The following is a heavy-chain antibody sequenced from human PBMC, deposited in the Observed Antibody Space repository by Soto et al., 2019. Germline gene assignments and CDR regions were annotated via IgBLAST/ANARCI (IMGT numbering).Heavy chain of an antibody. CDR2: IYYSGGT. D-gene: IGHD3-22*01. CDR1: GGSISSGDYY. CDR3: ARAYYYDSSGYYYNQGSPGLDY. Sequence: QVQLQESGPGLVKPSQTLSLTCTVSGGSISSGDYYWSWIRQPPGKGLEWIGYIYYSGGTYYDPCLKSRVTISVDTAKDQFSLKLSSVTAADTAVYYCARAYYYDSSGYYYNQGSPGLDYWGQGTLVTVSS. J-gene: IGHJ4*02. V-gene: IGHV4-30-4*01.